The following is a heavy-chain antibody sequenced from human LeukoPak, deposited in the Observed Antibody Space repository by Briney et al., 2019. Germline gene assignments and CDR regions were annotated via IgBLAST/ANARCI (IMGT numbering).Heavy chain of an antibody. V-gene: IGHV4-59*01. J-gene: IGHJ6*03. Sequence: SETLSLTCTVYGGSISSYYWSWIRQPPGKGLEWIGYIYYSGTTNYNPSLKSRVTISVDTSEKQFSLKLRSVTAEDTAMYYCARGISAYYYYMDVWGKGTTVTVSS. CDR1: GGSISSYY. CDR3: ARGISAYYYYMDV. CDR2: IYYSGTT.